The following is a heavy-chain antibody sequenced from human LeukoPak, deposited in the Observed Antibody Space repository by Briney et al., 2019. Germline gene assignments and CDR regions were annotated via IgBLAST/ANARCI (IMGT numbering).Heavy chain of an antibody. CDR1: GYTFTSYY. CDR3: ARRAIRRWWFDP. J-gene: IGHJ5*02. D-gene: IGHD4-23*01. Sequence: ASVKVSCKASGYTFTSYYMHWVRQAPGQGLEWMGIINPSGGSTSYAQKFQGRVTMTRDTPTSTVYMELSSLRSEDTAVYYCARRAIRRWWFDPWGQGTLVTVSS. CDR2: INPSGGST. V-gene: IGHV1-46*01.